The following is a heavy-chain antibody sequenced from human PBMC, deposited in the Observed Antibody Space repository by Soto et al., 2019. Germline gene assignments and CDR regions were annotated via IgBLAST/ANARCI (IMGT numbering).Heavy chain of an antibody. CDR3: ARDLPCSSTSCTYYYGMDV. J-gene: IGHJ6*01. CDR2: IIPIFGTA. Sequence: QVQLVQSGAEVKKPGSSVKVSCKASGGTFSSYAISWVRQAPGQGLEWMGGIIPIFGTANYAQKFQGRVTITEDKSTSTAYMELSSLRSEDTAVYYCARDLPCSSTSCTYYYGMDVWGQGTTVTVSS. D-gene: IGHD2-2*01. V-gene: IGHV1-69*06. CDR1: GGTFSSYA.